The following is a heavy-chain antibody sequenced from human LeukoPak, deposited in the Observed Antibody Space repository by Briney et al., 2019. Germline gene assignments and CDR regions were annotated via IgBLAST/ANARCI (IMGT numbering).Heavy chain of an antibody. D-gene: IGHD1-26*01. V-gene: IGHV4-39*02. CDR1: GGSISSSSYY. Sequence: SETLSLTCTVSGGSISSSSYYWGWIRQPPGKGLEWIGSIYYSGSTYYNPSLKSRVTISVDTSNNQFSLKLSSVTAADTAVYYCAGESGSYHPRAFDIWGQGTMVTVSS. CDR2: IYYSGST. J-gene: IGHJ3*02. CDR3: AGESGSYHPRAFDI.